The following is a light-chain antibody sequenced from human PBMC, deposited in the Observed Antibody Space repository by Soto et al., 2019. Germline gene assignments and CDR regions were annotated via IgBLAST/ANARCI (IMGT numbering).Light chain of an antibody. V-gene: IGKV3-20*01. J-gene: IGKJ5*01. CDR1: QSVISGY. CDR2: DAS. Sequence: EIVLTQSPGTLSLSPGEIATLSFRASQSVISGYLAWYQQKPGQAPSLLIYDASSRATGIPDRFSGSGSGTDFTLTISRLEPEDFAVYYCQQYGSSITFGQGTRLEIK. CDR3: QQYGSSIT.